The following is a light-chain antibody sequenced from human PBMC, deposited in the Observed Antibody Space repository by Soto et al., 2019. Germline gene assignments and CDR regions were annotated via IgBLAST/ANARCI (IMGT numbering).Light chain of an antibody. CDR1: QSVSSN. V-gene: IGKV3-15*01. J-gene: IGKJ2*01. Sequence: EIVMTQSPATLSVSPGERATLSCMASQSVSSNLAWYQQKPGQAPRLLIYGASTRAPGIPARFSGSGSGTEFTLTISTLQSEDFAVYYCQQYNNWPPGVYTFGQGTKLEIK. CDR2: GAS. CDR3: QQYNNWPPGVYT.